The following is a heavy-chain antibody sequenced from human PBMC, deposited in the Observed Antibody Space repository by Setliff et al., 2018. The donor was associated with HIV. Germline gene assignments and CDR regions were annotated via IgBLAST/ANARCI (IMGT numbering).Heavy chain of an antibody. CDR1: GGSFSGYS. V-gene: IGHV4-34*01. J-gene: IGHJ4*02. CDR3: ARVVDSSGYYHLDY. D-gene: IGHD3-22*01. Sequence: LSLTCAVYGGSFSGYSWSWIRQPPGKGPEWIGEVYHSGSSNYNPSLKSRVTISVDTSKKQFSLKLSSVTAADTAVYHCARVVDSSGYYHLDYWGQGTLVTVSS. CDR2: VYHSGSS.